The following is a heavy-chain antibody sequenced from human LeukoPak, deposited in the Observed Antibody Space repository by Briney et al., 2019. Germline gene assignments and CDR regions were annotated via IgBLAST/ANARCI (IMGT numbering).Heavy chain of an antibody. CDR1: GGSISSYY. J-gene: IGHJ6*03. V-gene: IGHV4-4*07. CDR3: ARDARYCSGGSCYSGYYYYYYMDV. CDR2: IYTSGST. D-gene: IGHD2-15*01. Sequence: SETLSLTCTVSGGSISSYYWSWIRQPAGKGLERIGRIYTSGSTNYNPSLKSRVTISVDKSKNQFSLKLSSVTAADTAVYYCARDARYCSGGSCYSGYYYYYYMDVWGKGTTVTVSS.